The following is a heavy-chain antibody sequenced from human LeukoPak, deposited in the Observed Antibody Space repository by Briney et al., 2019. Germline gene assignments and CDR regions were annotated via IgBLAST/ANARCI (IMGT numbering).Heavy chain of an antibody. Sequence: ASVKVSCKTSGYTFTGYHMHWVRQAPGQGLEWMGWINPKSGITNYAQKFQGRVTMTRDTSINTAYMELNSLKSDDTAVYYCARTSHYVDIAATIPYGIYYFDYWGQGTLVTVSS. V-gene: IGHV1-2*02. CDR3: ARTSHYVDIAATIPYGIYYFDY. J-gene: IGHJ4*02. D-gene: IGHD5-12*01. CDR1: GYTFTGYH. CDR2: INPKSGIT.